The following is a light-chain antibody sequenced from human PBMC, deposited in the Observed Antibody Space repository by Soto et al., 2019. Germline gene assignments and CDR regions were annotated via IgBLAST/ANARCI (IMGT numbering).Light chain of an antibody. CDR1: SSDVGGYNY. V-gene: IGLV2-8*01. J-gene: IGLJ2*01. Sequence: QSVLTQPPSASGSPGQSVTISCTGTSSDVGGYNYVSWYQHHPGKAPKLMIYEVNKRPSGVPDRFSGSKSGNTASLTVSGLQAEDEADDYCSSYAGSNSLGVFGGGTKLTVL. CDR2: EVN. CDR3: SSYAGSNSLGV.